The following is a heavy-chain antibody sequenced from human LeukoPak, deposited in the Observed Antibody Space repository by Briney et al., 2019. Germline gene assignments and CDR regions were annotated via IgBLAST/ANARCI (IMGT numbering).Heavy chain of an antibody. CDR2: ISAYNGNT. CDR1: GYTFTSYG. CDR3: ARVPFYYYYMDV. J-gene: IGHJ6*03. Sequence: ASVKVSCKASGYTFTSYGISWVRQAPGRGLECMGWISAYNGNTNYAQKLQGRVTMTTDTSTSTAYMELRSLRSDDTAVYYCARVPFYYYYMDVWGKGTTVTVSS. V-gene: IGHV1-18*01.